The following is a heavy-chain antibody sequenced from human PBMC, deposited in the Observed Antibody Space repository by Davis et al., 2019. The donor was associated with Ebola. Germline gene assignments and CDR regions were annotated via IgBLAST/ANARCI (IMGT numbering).Heavy chain of an antibody. CDR1: GFSFSGFW. V-gene: IGHV3-7*03. J-gene: IGHJ4*02. D-gene: IGHD1-1*01. CDR3: ARRAFDNYYFDY. CDR2: IKQGGSEK. Sequence: GESLKISCVASGFSFSGFWMTWVRQAPGKGLEWVANIKQGGSEKYYVDSVKGRFTFSRDNAKNSLHLQMDSLRAEDTAVYYCARRAFDNYYFDYWGQGTLVTVSS.